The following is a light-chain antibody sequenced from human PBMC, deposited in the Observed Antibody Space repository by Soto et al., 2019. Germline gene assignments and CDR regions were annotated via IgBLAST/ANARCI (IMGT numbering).Light chain of an antibody. V-gene: IGKV3D-20*02. CDR2: GAS. CDR1: QTFSNSF. Sequence: EIVLTQSPGTLSLSPGERATLSCRASQTFSNSFLSWFQQIPGQAPRLLIYGASMRATGIPDRFSGSGSGTDFTLTISRLEPEDFALYYCQQRSNRITFGQGTRLEIK. CDR3: QQRSNRIT. J-gene: IGKJ5*01.